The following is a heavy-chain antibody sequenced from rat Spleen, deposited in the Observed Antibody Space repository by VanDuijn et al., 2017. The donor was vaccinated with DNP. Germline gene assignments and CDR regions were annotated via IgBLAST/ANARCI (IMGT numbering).Heavy chain of an antibody. Sequence: EVQLVESGGGLVQPGRSLKLSCAVSRITFSDHNMAWVRQAPKKGLEWVATISYDGSDTYYRDSVKGRFTISRDNAKSTLYLQMDSLRSEDTATYYGAGRPPPTRGPFDYWGQGVTVTVSS. CDR2: ISYDGSDT. J-gene: IGHJ2*01. CDR3: AGRPPPTRGPFDY. CDR1: RITFSDHN. D-gene: IGHD1-4*01. V-gene: IGHV5-7*01.